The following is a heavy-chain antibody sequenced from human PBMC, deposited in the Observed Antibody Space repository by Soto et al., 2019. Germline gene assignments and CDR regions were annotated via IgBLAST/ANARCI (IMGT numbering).Heavy chain of an antibody. J-gene: IGHJ6*02. CDR3: TRGALVTTGSEDYYYYGMDV. CDR1: GFTFGDYA. V-gene: IGHV3-49*04. Sequence: GGSLRLACTASGFTFGDYAMSWVRQAPGKGLEWVGFIRSKAYGGTTEYAASVKGRFTISRDDSKSIAYMQMNSLKTEDTAVYYCTRGALVTTGSEDYYYYGMDVWGQGTTVIVSS. CDR2: IRSKAYGGTT. D-gene: IGHD1-1*01.